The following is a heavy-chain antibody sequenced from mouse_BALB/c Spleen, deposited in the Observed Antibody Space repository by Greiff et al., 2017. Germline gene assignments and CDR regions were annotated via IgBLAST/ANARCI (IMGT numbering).Heavy chain of an antibody. Sequence: VKLMESGPGLVAPSQTLSITCTVSGFSFTGYGVNWVRQPPGKGLEWLGMIWGDGSTDYNSALKSRLSISKDNSKSQVFLKMNSLQTDDTARYYCARAGDYFDYWGQGTTLTVSS. D-gene: IGHD3-1*01. CDR2: IWGDGST. V-gene: IGHV2-6-7*01. J-gene: IGHJ2*01. CDR3: ARAGDYFDY. CDR1: GFSFTGYG.